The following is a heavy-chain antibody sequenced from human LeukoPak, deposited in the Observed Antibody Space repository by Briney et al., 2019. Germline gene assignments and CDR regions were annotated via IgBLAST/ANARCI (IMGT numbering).Heavy chain of an antibody. Sequence: GGSLRLSCAASGFTFSSYGMHWVRQAPGKGLEWVAFIRYDGSNKYYADSVKGRFTISRDNAKNSLYLQMNSLRAEDTGIYYCARDFSVGEDGYNRDAFDLWGQGTMVTVSS. V-gene: IGHV3-30*02. J-gene: IGHJ3*01. CDR2: IRYDGSNK. CDR3: ARDFSVGEDGYNRDAFDL. D-gene: IGHD5-24*01. CDR1: GFTFSSYG.